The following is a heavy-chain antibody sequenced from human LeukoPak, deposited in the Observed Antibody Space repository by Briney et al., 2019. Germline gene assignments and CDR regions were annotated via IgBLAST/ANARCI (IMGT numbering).Heavy chain of an antibody. J-gene: IGHJ5*02. CDR1: GFTFSDSA. V-gene: IGHV3-73*01. D-gene: IGHD1-14*01. Sequence: PGGSLKLSCAASGFTFSDSAMHWVRQASGKGLEWVGRIRSKANNYATAYAASVKGRFTISRDDSKNTAYLQMNSLKTEDTAVYYCTRAQGTPYHRFDPWGQGTLVTVSS. CDR3: TRAQGTPYHRFDP. CDR2: IRSKANNYAT.